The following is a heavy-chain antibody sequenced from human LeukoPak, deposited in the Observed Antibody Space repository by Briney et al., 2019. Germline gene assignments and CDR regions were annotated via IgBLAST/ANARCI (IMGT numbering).Heavy chain of an antibody. Sequence: SETLSLTCTVSVGSISSHYWSCIRQPPGKGLEWIGYIYYSGSANYNTSLKSRVTISLDTSKNQFSLKMSSVTAADTAVYYCARLSPGTAASLDYWGQGTLVTVSS. CDR1: VGSISSHY. CDR2: IYYSGSA. J-gene: IGHJ4*02. CDR3: ARLSPGTAASLDY. D-gene: IGHD2-2*01. V-gene: IGHV4-59*11.